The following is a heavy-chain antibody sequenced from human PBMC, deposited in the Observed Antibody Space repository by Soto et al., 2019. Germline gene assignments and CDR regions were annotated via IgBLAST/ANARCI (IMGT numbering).Heavy chain of an antibody. CDR1: GGSISSGGYY. J-gene: IGHJ5*02. D-gene: IGHD1-20*01. CDR2: IYYSGST. V-gene: IGHV4-31*03. Sequence: SETLSLTCTVSGGSISSGGYYWSWIRQHPGKGLEWIGYIYYSGSTYYNPSLKSRVTISVDTSKNQFSLKLSSVTAADTAVYSCARETGNWNWFDPWGQGTLVTVSS. CDR3: ARETGNWNWFDP.